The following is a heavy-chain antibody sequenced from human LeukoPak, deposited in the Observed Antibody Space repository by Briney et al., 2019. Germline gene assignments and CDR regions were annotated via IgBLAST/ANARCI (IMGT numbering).Heavy chain of an antibody. CDR1: GFTLTHAW. V-gene: IGHV3-15*01. Sequence: PGGSLRLSCAASGFTLTHAWMNWVRQAPGKGRGWVCRIKTKANGGTKDYAAPVKARFTISRDDSRNTLYLQMNSLKTEDTAVYYCTTDDLDSSSCVGLDYWGQGTLVTVSS. CDR2: IKTKANGGTK. D-gene: IGHD6-13*01. CDR3: TTDDLDSSSCVGLDY. J-gene: IGHJ4*02.